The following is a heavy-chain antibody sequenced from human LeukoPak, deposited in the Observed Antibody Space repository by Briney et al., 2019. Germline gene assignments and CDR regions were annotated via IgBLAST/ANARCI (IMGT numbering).Heavy chain of an antibody. Sequence: PSETLSLTCTVSGYSISSVYYWAWIRQPPGKGLEWIGSINHSGTTYYNPSLKSRVTISVDTSQNQFSLKLSSVTAADTAVYYCARVDIVVVPSSNFDLWGRGTLVTVSS. D-gene: IGHD2-2*03. CDR1: GYSISSVYY. CDR2: INHSGTT. J-gene: IGHJ2*01. CDR3: ARVDIVVVPSSNFDL. V-gene: IGHV4-38-2*02.